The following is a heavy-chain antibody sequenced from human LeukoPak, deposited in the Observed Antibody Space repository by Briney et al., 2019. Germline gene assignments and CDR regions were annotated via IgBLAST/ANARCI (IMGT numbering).Heavy chain of an antibody. Sequence: ASVKVSCKVSGYTLTELSMHWVRQAPGKGLEWMGGFDPEDGETIYAQKFQGRVTMTEDTSTDTAYTELSSLRSEDTAVYYCATDLFGDYEGVYWGQGTLVTVSS. CDR1: GYTLTELS. D-gene: IGHD4-17*01. CDR2: FDPEDGET. V-gene: IGHV1-24*01. J-gene: IGHJ4*02. CDR3: ATDLFGDYEGVY.